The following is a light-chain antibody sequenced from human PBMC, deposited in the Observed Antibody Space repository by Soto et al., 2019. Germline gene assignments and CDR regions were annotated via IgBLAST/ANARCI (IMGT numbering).Light chain of an antibody. Sequence: QSVLTQPPSASGTPGQRVTISCSGSSSNIGGNTVNWYQQLPGTAPKLLIYFNNQRPSGVPDRFSGSKSGTSASLAISGLQSEDEADYYCASWDDRLGAVIFGGGTKLTVL. V-gene: IGLV1-44*01. J-gene: IGLJ2*01. CDR1: SSNIGGNT. CDR2: FNN. CDR3: ASWDDRLGAVI.